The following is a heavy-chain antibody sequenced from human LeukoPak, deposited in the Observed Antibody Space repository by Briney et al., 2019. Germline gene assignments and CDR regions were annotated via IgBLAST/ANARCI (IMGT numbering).Heavy chain of an antibody. J-gene: IGHJ5*02. CDR3: ARGQSSKYQLLQISWFDP. CDR1: GYTFTSYD. V-gene: IGHV1-8*01. Sequence: ASVKVSCKASGYTFTSYDINWVRQATGQGLEWMGWMNPNSGNTGYAQKFQGRVTITRNTSISTAYMELSSLRSEDTAVYYCARGQSSKYQLLQISWFDPWGQGTLVTVSS. D-gene: IGHD2-2*01. CDR2: MNPNSGNT.